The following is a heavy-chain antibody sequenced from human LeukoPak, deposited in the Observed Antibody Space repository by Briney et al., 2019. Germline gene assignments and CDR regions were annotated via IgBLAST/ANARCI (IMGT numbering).Heavy chain of an antibody. Sequence: GGSLRLSRAASGFTFSSYAMSWVRQAPGKGLEWVSAISGSGGSTYYADSVKGRFTISRDNSKNTLYLQMNSLRAEDTAVYYCARSPTRSGSSFHFDYWGQGTLVTVSS. CDR2: ISGSGGST. D-gene: IGHD6-6*01. CDR3: ARSPTRSGSSFHFDY. V-gene: IGHV3-23*01. J-gene: IGHJ4*02. CDR1: GFTFSSYA.